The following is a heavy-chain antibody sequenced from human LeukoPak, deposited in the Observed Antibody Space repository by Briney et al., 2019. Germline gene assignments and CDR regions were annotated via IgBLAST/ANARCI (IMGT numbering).Heavy chain of an antibody. CDR2: IIPIFGTA. J-gene: IGHJ6*02. D-gene: IGHD3-10*01. Sequence: GASVKVSCKASGGTFSSYAISWVRQAPGQGLEWMGGIIPIFGTANYAQKFQGRVTITADESTSTAYMGLSSLRSEDTAVYYCARDKYYGSGSYRYYYGMDVWGQGTTVTVSS. CDR3: ARDKYYGSGSYRYYYGMDV. CDR1: GGTFSSYA. V-gene: IGHV1-69*01.